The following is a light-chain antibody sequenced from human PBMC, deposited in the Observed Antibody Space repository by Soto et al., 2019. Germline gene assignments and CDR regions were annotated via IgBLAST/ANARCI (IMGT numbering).Light chain of an antibody. CDR2: GAS. CDR1: QSVSSH. J-gene: IGKJ5*01. Sequence: VLTPSPATLSVSPWESATLSCRASQSVSSHLAWYQQQPGQAPRLLIYGASNRATGIPARCSGSGAGTDFTLTISSLEPEDFAVYYCQQRSNWPQITCGQGTRRE. V-gene: IGKV3D-11*02. CDR3: QQRSNWPQIT.